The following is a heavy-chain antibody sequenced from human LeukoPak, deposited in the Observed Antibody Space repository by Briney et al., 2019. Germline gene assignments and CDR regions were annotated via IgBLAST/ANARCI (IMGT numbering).Heavy chain of an antibody. CDR2: IIPIFGTA. V-gene: IGHV1-69*13. J-gene: IGHJ5*02. CDR3: ARDAYYDFWSGSWFDP. Sequence: SVKVSCKASGGTFSSYAISWVRQAPGQGLEWMGGIIPIFGTANYAQKFQGRVTITADESTSTAYMELSSLRSEDTAVYYCARDAYYDFWSGSWFDPWGQGTLVTVSS. D-gene: IGHD3-3*01. CDR1: GGTFSSYA.